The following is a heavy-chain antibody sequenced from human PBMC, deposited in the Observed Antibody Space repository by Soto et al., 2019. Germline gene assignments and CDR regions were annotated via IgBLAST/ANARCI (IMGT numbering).Heavy chain of an antibody. CDR3: ARVTPPGGFGELLPIFVT. J-gene: IGHJ4*02. Sequence: QVQLVQSGAEVKKPGASVKVSCKASGYTFTSYGISWVRQAPGQGLEWMGWISAYNGNTNYAQKLQGRVTMTTDTATSTAYMEPRSLRSDDTAVYYCARVTPPGGFGELLPIFVTWGQGTLVTVSS. D-gene: IGHD3-10*01. CDR1: GYTFTSYG. CDR2: ISAYNGNT. V-gene: IGHV1-18*01.